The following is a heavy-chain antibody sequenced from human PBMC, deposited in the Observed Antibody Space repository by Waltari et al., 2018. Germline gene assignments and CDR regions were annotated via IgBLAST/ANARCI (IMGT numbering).Heavy chain of an antibody. V-gene: IGHV4-59*01. CDR1: GGSISSYY. CDR2: IYYSRST. D-gene: IGHD3-9*01. Sequence: QVQLQESGPGLVKPSETLSLTCTVSGGSISSYYWSWIRQPPGKGLEWIGSIYYSRSTNYNPSLKRRVTIAVDTSKNRFSLKRSSVTAADTAVYYRARHLTRYYDILTGYLGGDYYYYGMDVWGQGTTVTVSS. J-gene: IGHJ6*02. CDR3: ARHLTRYYDILTGYLGGDYYYYGMDV.